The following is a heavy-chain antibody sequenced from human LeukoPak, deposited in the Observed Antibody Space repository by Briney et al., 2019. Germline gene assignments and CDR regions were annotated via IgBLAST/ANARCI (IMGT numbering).Heavy chain of an antibody. D-gene: IGHD5-18*01. CDR3: ARTISYSYGLDGVYPNLDWFDP. CDR2: IYPGDSDT. CDR1: GYSFTSYW. Sequence: GESLKISCKGSGYSFTSYWIGWVRQMPGKGLEWMGIIYPGDSDTRYSPSFQGQVTISADKSISTAYLQWSSLKASDTAMYYCARTISYSYGLDGVYPNLDWFDPWGQGTLVTVSS. V-gene: IGHV5-51*01. J-gene: IGHJ5*02.